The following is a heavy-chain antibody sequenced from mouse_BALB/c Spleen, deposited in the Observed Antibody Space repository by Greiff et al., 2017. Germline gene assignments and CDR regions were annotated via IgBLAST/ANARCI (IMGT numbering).Heavy chain of an antibody. CDR2: ISYSGST. J-gene: IGHJ2*01. Sequence: EVKLMESGPGLVKPSQSLSLTCTVTGYSITSDYAWNWIRQFPGNKLEWMGYISYSGSTSYNPSLKSRISITRDTSKNQFFLQLNSVTTEDTATYYCARNYGSSYPYYFDYWGQGTTLTVSS. CDR1: GYSITSDYA. CDR3: ARNYGSSYPYYFDY. V-gene: IGHV3-2*02. D-gene: IGHD1-1*01.